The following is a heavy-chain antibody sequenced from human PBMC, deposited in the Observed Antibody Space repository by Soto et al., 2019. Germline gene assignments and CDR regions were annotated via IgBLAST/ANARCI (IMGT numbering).Heavy chain of an antibody. J-gene: IGHJ4*02. CDR1: GFTFSSYS. CDR3: ARGIAAAGPKLDY. CDR2: ISSATTTI. Sequence: EVQLVESGGGLVQPGGSLRLSCAASGFTFSSYSMNCISSATTTIYYAESVKGRFTISRDNAKNSLYLQMNSLRADDTAVYYCARGIAAAGPKLDYWGQGNLVTVSS. D-gene: IGHD6-13*01. V-gene: IGHV3-48*01.